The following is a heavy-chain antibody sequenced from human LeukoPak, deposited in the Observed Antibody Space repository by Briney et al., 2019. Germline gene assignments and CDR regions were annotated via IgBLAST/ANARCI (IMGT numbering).Heavy chain of an antibody. J-gene: IGHJ5*02. D-gene: IGHD6-19*01. CDR2: IIPILGIA. Sequence: SVKVSCKASGGTFSSYAISWVRQAPGQGLEWMGRIIPILGIANYAQKFQGRVTITADKSTSAAYMELSSLRSEDTAVYYCAREVYSSGSGFDPWGQGTLVTVSS. CDR1: GGTFSSYA. CDR3: AREVYSSGSGFDP. V-gene: IGHV1-69*04.